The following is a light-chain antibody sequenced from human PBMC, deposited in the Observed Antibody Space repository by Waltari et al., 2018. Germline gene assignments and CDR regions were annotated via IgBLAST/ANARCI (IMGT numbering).Light chain of an antibody. V-gene: IGKV3-20*01. CDR3: RQYDSSPRT. CDR2: GAS. CDR1: QTVSSNF. Sequence: EIVLTQSPSTLSLSPGERATRSCMASQTVSSNFFAWYQQKPCQAPRLLMYGASIRAAGIPDRFSGSGYGTDFTLTISRLQAEACAVYYCRQYDSSPRTFGGGTKVQIK. J-gene: IGKJ4*01.